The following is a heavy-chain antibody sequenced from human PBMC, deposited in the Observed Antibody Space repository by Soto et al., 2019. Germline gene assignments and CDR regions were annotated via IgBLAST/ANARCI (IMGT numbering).Heavy chain of an antibody. V-gene: IGHV4-59*01. Sequence: TLSLTCTVSGGSISSYYWSWIRQPPGKGLEWIGYIYYSGSTNYNPSLKSRVTISVDTSKNQFSLKLSSVTAADTAVYYCARSKLLWFGEFNYYYYGMDVWGQGTTVTVSS. CDR2: IYYSGST. CDR1: GGSISSYY. CDR3: ARSKLLWFGEFNYYYYGMDV. J-gene: IGHJ6*02. D-gene: IGHD3-10*01.